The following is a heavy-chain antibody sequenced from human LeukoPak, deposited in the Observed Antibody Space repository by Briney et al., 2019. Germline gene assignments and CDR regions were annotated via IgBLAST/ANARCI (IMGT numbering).Heavy chain of an antibody. J-gene: IGHJ6*02. CDR1: GFTFSSYA. D-gene: IGHD2-21*02. V-gene: IGHV3-30-3*01. CDR3: AREAYCGGDCMVYGMDV. CDR2: ISYDGSNK. Sequence: GGSLRLSCAASGFTFSSYAMHWVRQAPGKGLEWVAVISYDGSNKYYADSVKGRFTISRDNSKNTLYLQMNSLGAEDTAVYYCAREAYCGGDCMVYGMDVWGQGTTVTVSS.